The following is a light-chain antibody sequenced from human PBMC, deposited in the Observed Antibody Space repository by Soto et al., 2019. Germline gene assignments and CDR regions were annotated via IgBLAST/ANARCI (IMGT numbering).Light chain of an antibody. CDR3: QQYGTSPPT. J-gene: IGKJ1*01. CDR2: GAS. CDR1: QSVSSSD. V-gene: IGKV3-20*01. Sequence: EFVFTQSPGTLSLSPGERATLSCRASQSVSSSDLAWYQQKPGQAPRLLISGASSRATGIPDRFSGSGSGTDFTLTISRLEPEDFAVFYCQQYGTSPPTFGQGTKVDI.